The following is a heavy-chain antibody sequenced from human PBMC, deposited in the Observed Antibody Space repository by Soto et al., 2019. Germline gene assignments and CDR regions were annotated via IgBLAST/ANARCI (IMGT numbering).Heavy chain of an antibody. CDR2: ISSGGSTI. CDR3: ARTGYWRDDDLVFDY. Sequence: GGSLRLSCAASGFTFSDYYMSWIRQAPGKGLEWVSSISSGGSTIYYADSVKGRFTISRDNAKTSLYLQMSTLRAADTAVYYCARTGYWRDDDLVFDYWGHGTLVTVSS. D-gene: IGHD3-22*01. J-gene: IGHJ4*01. CDR1: GFTFSDYY. V-gene: IGHV3-11*01.